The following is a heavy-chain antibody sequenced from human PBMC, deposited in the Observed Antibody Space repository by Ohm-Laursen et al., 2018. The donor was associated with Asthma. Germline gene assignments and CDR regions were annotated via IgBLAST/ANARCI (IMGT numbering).Heavy chain of an antibody. V-gene: IGHV3-30*04. CDR3: ARRDFSGGDTNAAFDI. J-gene: IGHJ3*02. CDR1: GFTFSSYA. Sequence: SLRLSCAASGFTFSSYAMHWGRQAPGKGLEWVAIISSAETYKNYANSVKGRFTISKDNSKNTLFLQMNSLRPDDTAVYYCARRDFSGGDTNAAFDIWGQGTMVAVSS. D-gene: IGHD2-21*02. CDR2: ISSAETYK.